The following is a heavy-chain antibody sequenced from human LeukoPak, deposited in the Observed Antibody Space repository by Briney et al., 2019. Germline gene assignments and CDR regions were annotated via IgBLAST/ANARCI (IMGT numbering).Heavy chain of an antibody. CDR2: IYYSGGT. V-gene: IGHV4-59*01. CDR1: GDSISGYY. Sequence: SETLSLTCTVSGDSISGYYWSWVRQPPGNGLEWIGYIYYSGGTNYNPSLKSRVTISVDTSKNQFSLKLTSVTAADTAVYYCARSYSSMAYYFDYWGQGTLVTVSS. J-gene: IGHJ4*02. CDR3: ARSYSSMAYYFDY. D-gene: IGHD2/OR15-2a*01.